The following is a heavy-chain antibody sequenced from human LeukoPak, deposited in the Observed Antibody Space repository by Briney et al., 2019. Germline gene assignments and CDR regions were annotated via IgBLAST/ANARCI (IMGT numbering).Heavy chain of an antibody. CDR3: ANRVGGNQRDY. CDR1: GFTFSSYA. Sequence: GGSLRLSCAASGFTFSSYAMHWVRQAPGKGLEWVAVISYDGSNKYYADSVKGRFTISRDNSKNTLYLQMISLRAEDTAVYYCANRVGGNQRDYWGQGTLVTVSS. J-gene: IGHJ4*02. D-gene: IGHD1-26*01. V-gene: IGHV3-30*04. CDR2: ISYDGSNK.